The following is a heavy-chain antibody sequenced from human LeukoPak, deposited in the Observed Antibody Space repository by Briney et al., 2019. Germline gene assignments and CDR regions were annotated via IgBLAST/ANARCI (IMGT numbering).Heavy chain of an antibody. CDR1: GGTFSSYA. V-gene: IGHV1-69*05. Sequence: SVKVSCKASGGTFSSYAISWVRQAPGQGLEWMGGIIPIFGTANYAQKFQGRVTITTDESTSTAYMELSSLISEDTAVYYCASQPYYYDSSGYSRAEDCWGQGTLVTVSS. CDR2: IIPIFGTA. D-gene: IGHD3-22*01. CDR3: ASQPYYYDSSGYSRAEDC. J-gene: IGHJ4*02.